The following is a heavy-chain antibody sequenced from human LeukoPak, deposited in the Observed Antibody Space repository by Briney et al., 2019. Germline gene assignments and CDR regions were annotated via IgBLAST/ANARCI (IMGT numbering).Heavy chain of an antibody. Sequence: SETLSLTCTVSGGSISSGDYYWSWIRQPPGKGLEWIGYIYYSGSTYYNPSLKSRVTISVDTSKNQFSLKLSSVTAADTAVYYCAKAGPLLTISRAGADYWGQGTLVTVSS. CDR1: GGSISSGDYY. CDR2: IYYSGST. CDR3: AKAGPLLTISRAGADY. V-gene: IGHV4-30-4*01. J-gene: IGHJ4*02. D-gene: IGHD3-3*01.